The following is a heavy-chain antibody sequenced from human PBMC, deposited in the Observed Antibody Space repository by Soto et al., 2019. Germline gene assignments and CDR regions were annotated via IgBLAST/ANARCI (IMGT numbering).Heavy chain of an antibody. CDR3: ARSQGSSTSLEIYYYYYYGMDV. J-gene: IGHJ6*02. D-gene: IGHD2-2*01. CDR2: IIPIPGTA. CDR1: GGTFGSYA. Sequence: QVQLVQSGAEVKKPGSSVKVSCKASGGTFGSYAISWVRQAPGQGLEWMGGIIPIPGTANYAQKFQCRVTMAADEYTSTAYMELSSMRSEDTAVYYCARSQGSSTSLEIYYYYYYGMDVWGQGTKVTVSS. V-gene: IGHV1-69*01.